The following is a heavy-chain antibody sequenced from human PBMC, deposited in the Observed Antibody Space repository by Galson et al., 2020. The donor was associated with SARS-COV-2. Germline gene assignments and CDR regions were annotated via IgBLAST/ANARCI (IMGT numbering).Heavy chain of an antibody. V-gene: IGHV1-69*06. CDR2: IIPIFGTA. Sequence: KISCKASGGIFSSYAISWVRQAPGQGLEWMGGIIPIFGTANYAQKFQGRVTITADKSTSTAYMELSSLRSEDTAVYYCARKLELIPTRGMDVWGQGTAVTVSS. CDR3: ARKLELIPTRGMDV. J-gene: IGHJ6*02. D-gene: IGHD1-7*01. CDR1: GGIFSSYA.